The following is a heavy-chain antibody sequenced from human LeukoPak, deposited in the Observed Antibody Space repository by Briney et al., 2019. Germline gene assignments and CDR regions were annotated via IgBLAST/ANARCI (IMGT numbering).Heavy chain of an antibody. CDR1: GFTFSSYA. V-gene: IGHV3-23*01. D-gene: IGHD3-3*02. CDR3: AKAKSHFWSALDY. J-gene: IGHJ4*02. Sequence: PGGSLRLSCAASGFTFSSYAMNWVRRAPGKGLEWISTISGSDNSTYYADSVKGRFTITRDNSKNTLYLQMNSLRAADTAVYYCAKAKSHFWSALDYWGQGTLVTVSS. CDR2: ISGSDNST.